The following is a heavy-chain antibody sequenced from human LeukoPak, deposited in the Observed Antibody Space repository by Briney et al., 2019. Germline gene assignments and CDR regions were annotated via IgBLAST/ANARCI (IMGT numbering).Heavy chain of an antibody. D-gene: IGHD6-19*01. CDR2: ISWNSGSI. J-gene: IGHJ4*02. CDR1: GFTFDDYA. V-gene: IGHV3-9*01. CDR3: AKVRSSGWYGAAYYFDY. Sequence: GRSLRLSWAASGFTFDDYAMHWVRQAPGKGLEWVSGISWNSGSIGYADSVKGRFTISRDNAKNSLYLQMNSLRAEDTALYYCAKVRSSGWYGAAYYFDYWGQGTLVTVSS.